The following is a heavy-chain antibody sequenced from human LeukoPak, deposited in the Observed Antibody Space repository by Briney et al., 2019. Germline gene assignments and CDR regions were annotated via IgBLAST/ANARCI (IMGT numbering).Heavy chain of an antibody. CDR3: ARGNRGNDY. D-gene: IGHD7-27*01. Sequence: ASVKVSCKASGYTFINYNMHWVRQAPGQGLEWMGSINPNSGGTTYAQKLQGRVTMTRDTSISTAYMELTSLIYDDTAVYFCARGNRGNDYWGQGTLVTVSS. V-gene: IGHV1-2*02. CDR1: GYTFINYN. J-gene: IGHJ4*02. CDR2: INPNSGGT.